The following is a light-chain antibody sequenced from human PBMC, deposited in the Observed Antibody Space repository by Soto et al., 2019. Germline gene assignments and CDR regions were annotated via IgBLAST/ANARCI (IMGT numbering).Light chain of an antibody. V-gene: IGLV2-14*01. Sequence: QSVLTQPRSVSGSPGQSVTISCTGTGNDVGAYNYVSWYQQHPGRPPKLLISEVSNRPSGVSNRFSGSKSGNTASLTISGLQAEDEADYYCSSYTAGGTIFGTGTKVTVL. CDR2: EVS. J-gene: IGLJ1*01. CDR3: SSYTAGGTI. CDR1: GNDVGAYNY.